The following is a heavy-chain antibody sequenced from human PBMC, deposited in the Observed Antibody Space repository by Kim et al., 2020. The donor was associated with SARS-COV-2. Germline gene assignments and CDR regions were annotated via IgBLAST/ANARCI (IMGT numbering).Heavy chain of an antibody. J-gene: IGHJ2*01. V-gene: IGHV1-18*01. D-gene: IGHD2-8*01. CDR2: ISAYNGNT. CDR1: GYTFTSYG. CDR3: ARALVYAILGPWYFDL. Sequence: ASVKVSCKASGYTFTSYGISWVRQAPGQGLEWMGWISAYNGNTNYAQKLQGRVTMTTDTSTSTAYMELRSLRSDDTAVYYCARALVYAILGPWYFDLWGRGTLVTVSS.